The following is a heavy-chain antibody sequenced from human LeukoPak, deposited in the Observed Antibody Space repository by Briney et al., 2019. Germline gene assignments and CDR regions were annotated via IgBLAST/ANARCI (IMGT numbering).Heavy chain of an antibody. CDR1: GFTFSSYA. CDR3: AKVLVAVAGDFDY. V-gene: IGHV3-30*04. D-gene: IGHD6-19*01. CDR2: ISFDGTDA. J-gene: IGHJ4*02. Sequence: GTSLRLSCAASGFTFSSYAIHWVRQAPGKGLEWVAVISFDGTDAFYADSVKGRFTISRDNSKNTLYLQMNSLRAEDTAVYYCAKVLVAVAGDFDYWGQGTLVTVSS.